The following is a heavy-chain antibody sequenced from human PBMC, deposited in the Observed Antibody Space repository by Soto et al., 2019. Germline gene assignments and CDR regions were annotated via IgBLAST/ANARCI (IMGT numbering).Heavy chain of an antibody. CDR3: AKDGGKAVAGTFDH. V-gene: IGHV3-30*18. J-gene: IGHJ4*02. CDR2: IVNDGRYK. Sequence: QVQLVESGGGVVQPGRSLRLSCAASGFTFSTYAMHWVRQAPGKGLEWVAVIVNDGRYKYYPDPVKGRFTISRDNSKHTLYLQMNSLRAEDTAVYYCAKDGGKAVAGTFDHWGQGTLVTVSS. CDR1: GFTFSTYA. D-gene: IGHD6-19*01.